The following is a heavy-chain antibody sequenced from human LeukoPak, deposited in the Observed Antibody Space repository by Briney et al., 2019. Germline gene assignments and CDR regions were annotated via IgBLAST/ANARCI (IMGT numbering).Heavy chain of an antibody. Sequence: GASVNVACKASGGTFSSYAISWVRQAPGQGLEWMGRIIPIFGIANYAQKFQGRVTITADKSTSTAYMELSSLRSEDTAVYYCARDLAVAGIGADFDYWGQGTLVTVSS. J-gene: IGHJ4*02. CDR2: IIPIFGIA. CDR3: ARDLAVAGIGADFDY. CDR1: GGTFSSYA. D-gene: IGHD6-19*01. V-gene: IGHV1-69*04.